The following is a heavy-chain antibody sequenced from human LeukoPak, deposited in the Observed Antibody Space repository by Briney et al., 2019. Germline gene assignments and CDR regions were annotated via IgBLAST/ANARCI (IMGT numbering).Heavy chain of an antibody. V-gene: IGHV3-30*02. D-gene: IGHD3-10*01. Sequence: GGSLRLSCAASGFTFSSYGMHWVRQAPGKGLEWVAFIRYDGSNKYYADSVKGRFTISRDNAKNSLYLQMNSLRVEDTAVYYCARERFHGSGAPKFDYWGQGVLVTVSS. CDR3: ARERFHGSGAPKFDY. CDR2: IRYDGSNK. J-gene: IGHJ4*02. CDR1: GFTFSSYG.